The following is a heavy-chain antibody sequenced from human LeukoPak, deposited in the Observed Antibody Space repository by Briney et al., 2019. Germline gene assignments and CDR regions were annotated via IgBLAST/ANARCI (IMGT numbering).Heavy chain of an antibody. CDR2: IYYSGST. D-gene: IGHD6-19*01. Sequence: SETLSLTCTVSGGSISSYYWSWIRQPPGKGLEWIGYIYYSGSTNYNPSLKSRVTISVDTSKNQFSLKLSSVTAADTAVYYCARFQWQVYRHAAFDIWGQGTMVTVSS. CDR1: GGSISSYY. CDR3: ARFQWQVYRHAAFDI. V-gene: IGHV4-59*08. J-gene: IGHJ3*02.